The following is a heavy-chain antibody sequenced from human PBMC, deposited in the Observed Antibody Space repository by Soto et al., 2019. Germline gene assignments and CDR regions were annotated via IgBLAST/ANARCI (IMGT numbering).Heavy chain of an antibody. V-gene: IGHV3-48*01. CDR3: ARDSRNYYYYMDV. J-gene: IGHJ6*03. CDR2: ISLSSSTI. Sequence: ESGGGLVQPGGSLRLSCAASGFTFSSYNMNWVRQAPGTGLEWISDISLSSSTIFYADSVKGRFTISRDNAKNSLYLQMNRLRAEDTAVYYCARDSRNYYYYMDVWGKVTTVSVSS. CDR1: GFTFSSYN.